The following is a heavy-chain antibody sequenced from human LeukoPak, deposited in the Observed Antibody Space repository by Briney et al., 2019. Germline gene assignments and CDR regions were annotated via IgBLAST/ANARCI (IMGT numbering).Heavy chain of an antibody. J-gene: IGHJ4*02. CDR1: GDSISSSSYY. V-gene: IGHV4-39*07. D-gene: IGHD6-13*01. CDR3: ARETAAAGSFIAINDY. Sequence: PSETLSLTCTVSGDSISSSSYYWGWIRQPPGKGLEWIGNIYYSGSTYYNPSLKSRVTISVDTSKNQFSLKLSSVTAADTAVYYCARETAAAGSFIAINDYWGQGTLVTVSS. CDR2: IYYSGST.